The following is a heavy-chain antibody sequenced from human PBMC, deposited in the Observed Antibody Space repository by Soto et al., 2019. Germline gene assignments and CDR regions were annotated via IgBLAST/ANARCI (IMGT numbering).Heavy chain of an antibody. Sequence: QVQLVQSGAEVKKPGSSVKVSCKASGGTFSSYAISWVRQAPGQGLEWRGGIIPIFGTANYAQKFQGRVTITADESTSTAYMELSSLRSEDTAVYYCARTRLIVAVTATNYYFDYWGQGTLVTVSS. CDR2: IIPIFGTA. CDR3: ARTRLIVAVTATNYYFDY. V-gene: IGHV1-69*01. J-gene: IGHJ4*02. CDR1: GGTFSSYA. D-gene: IGHD2-21*02.